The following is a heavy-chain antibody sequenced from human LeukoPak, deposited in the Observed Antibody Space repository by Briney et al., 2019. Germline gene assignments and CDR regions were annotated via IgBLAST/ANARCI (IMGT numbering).Heavy chain of an antibody. CDR1: GFAISKYW. V-gene: IGHV3-7*01. CDR2: IKEDGSQK. CDR3: TRVKARFTGQGAIAN. Sequence: GGSLRLSCAASGFAISKYWMAWVRQAPGKGLEWVANIKEDGSQKHYVDSVKGRFTISRDNGKNSVYLQMRSLRVDDTAVFYCTRVKARFTGQGAIANWGRGT. D-gene: IGHD2-21*01. J-gene: IGHJ4*02.